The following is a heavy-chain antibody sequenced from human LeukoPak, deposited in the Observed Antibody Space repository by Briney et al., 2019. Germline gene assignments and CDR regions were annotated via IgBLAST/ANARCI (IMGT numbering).Heavy chain of an antibody. CDR2: IYYSGST. D-gene: IGHD3-10*01. CDR1: GGPISSSSYY. J-gene: IGHJ5*02. CDR3: ARLFGELLDYNWFDP. Sequence: SETLSLTCTVSGGPISSSSYYWGWIRQPPGKGLEWIGSIYYSGSTYYNPSPKSRVTISVDTSKNQFSLKLSSVTAADTAVYYCARLFGELLDYNWFDPWGQGTLVTVSS. V-gene: IGHV4-39*01.